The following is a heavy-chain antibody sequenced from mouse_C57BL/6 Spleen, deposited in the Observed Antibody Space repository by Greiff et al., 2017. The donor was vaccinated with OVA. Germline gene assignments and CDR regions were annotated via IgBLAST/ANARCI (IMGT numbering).Heavy chain of an antibody. V-gene: IGHV2-5*01. J-gene: IGHJ4*01. CDR3: AKDAMDY. CDR2: IWSGGST. Sequence: QVQLQQSGPGLVQPSQSLSITCTVSGFSLTSYGVHWVRQSPGQGLEWLGVIWSGGSTDSNDAFMSRLSITKDNSKSQVFIKMNSLQADDTAICYCAKDAMDYWGQGTSVTVSS. CDR1: GFSLTSYG.